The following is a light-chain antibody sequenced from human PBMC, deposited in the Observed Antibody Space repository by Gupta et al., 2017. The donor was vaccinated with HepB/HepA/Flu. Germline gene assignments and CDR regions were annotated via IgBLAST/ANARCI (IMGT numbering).Light chain of an antibody. J-gene: IGKJ2*01. CDR3: MHTSCWPYT. Sequence: DVVMTPSPLSLPVTLGRPASIPCRSSQSLVHTEGNIFVKWFRQRPGQSPRRLIYKVSNRDSGVPDRCSGSGSDTDFTLNISRVQAEDVGVYFCMHTSCWPYTFGRGTKLEIK. CDR1: QSLVHTEGNIF. V-gene: IGKV2-30*02. CDR2: KVS.